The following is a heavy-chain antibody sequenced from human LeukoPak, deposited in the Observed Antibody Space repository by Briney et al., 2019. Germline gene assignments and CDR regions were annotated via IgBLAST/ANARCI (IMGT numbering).Heavy chain of an antibody. D-gene: IGHD3-22*01. Sequence: SVKVSCKASGGTFSSYAISWVRQAPGQGLEWMGGIIPIFGTANYAQKFQGRVTITADESTSTAYMELSSPRSEDTAVYYCARGIHDYYDSSGPFGYWGQGTLVTVSS. J-gene: IGHJ4*02. CDR2: IIPIFGTA. V-gene: IGHV1-69*01. CDR1: GGTFSSYA. CDR3: ARGIHDYYDSSGPFGY.